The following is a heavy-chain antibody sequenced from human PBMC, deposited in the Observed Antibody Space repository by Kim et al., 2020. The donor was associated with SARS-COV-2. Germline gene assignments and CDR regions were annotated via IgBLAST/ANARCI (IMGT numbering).Heavy chain of an antibody. CDR1: GGSISSYY. J-gene: IGHJ6*02. CDR2: IYYSGST. V-gene: IGHV4-59*01. CDR3: AREGNRYSSSWYPTGGMDV. Sequence: SETLSLTCTVSGGSISSYYWSWIRQPPGKGLEWIGYIYYSGSTNYNPSLKSRVTISVDTSKNQFSLKLSSVTAADTAVYYCAREGNRYSSSWYPTGGMDVWGQGTTVTVSS. D-gene: IGHD6-13*01.